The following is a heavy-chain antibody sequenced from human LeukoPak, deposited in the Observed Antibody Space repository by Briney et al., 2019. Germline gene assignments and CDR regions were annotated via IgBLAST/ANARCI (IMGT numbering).Heavy chain of an antibody. CDR3: ARDRGRFLEWLTYPLDY. D-gene: IGHD3-3*01. V-gene: IGHV3-30*03. CDR1: GFTFSSYG. J-gene: IGHJ4*02. Sequence: PGRSLRLSCAASGFTFSSYGMHWVRQAPGKGLEWVAVISYDGSNKYYADSVKGRFTISRDNSKNTLYLQMNSLRAEDTAVYYCARDRGRFLEWLTYPLDYWGQGTLVTVSS. CDR2: ISYDGSNK.